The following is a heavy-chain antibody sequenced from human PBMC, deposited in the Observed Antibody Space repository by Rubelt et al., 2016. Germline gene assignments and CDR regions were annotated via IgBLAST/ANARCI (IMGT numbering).Heavy chain of an antibody. CDR1: GFTFSSYS. D-gene: IGHD2-2*01. Sequence: EVQLVESGGGLVQPGGSLRLSCAASGFTFSSYSMNWVRQAPGKGLEWVSYISSSSSTIYYADSVKGRFTISRDNAKNSLYLQMNSLRDEDTAVYYWATQGYCSSTSCYGAYWGQGTLVTVSS. CDR2: ISSSSSTI. CDR3: ATQGYCSSTSCYGAY. J-gene: IGHJ4*02. V-gene: IGHV3-48*02.